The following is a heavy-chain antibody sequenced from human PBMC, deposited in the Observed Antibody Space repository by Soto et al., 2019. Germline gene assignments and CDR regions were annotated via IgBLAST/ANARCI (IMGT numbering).Heavy chain of an antibody. CDR2: ISGSGTYT. J-gene: IGHJ4*02. CDR3: ARDKGTDGSYYPFFDY. V-gene: IGHV3-11*06. D-gene: IGHD1-26*01. Sequence: SGGSLRLSCAASGFTFSDYYMTWIRQAPGKALEWLSYISGSGTYTNYADSVKGRLTISRDNAKNSLYLQITSLSAEDTAVYYCARDKGTDGSYYPFFDYWGQGTLVTVPQ. CDR1: GFTFSDYY.